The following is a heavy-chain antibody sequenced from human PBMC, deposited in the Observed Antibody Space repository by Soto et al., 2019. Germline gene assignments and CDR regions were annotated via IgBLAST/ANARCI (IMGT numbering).Heavy chain of an antibody. CDR3: ARLMDPYSGPHLDI. J-gene: IGHJ3*02. CDR2: INPNTGGT. Sequence: QVQLVQSGAEVEKPGASVKVSCKASGYTFTGYYIHWVRQAPGQGLEWMGWINPNTGGTNYAQKFQGGVTMTRDTSISTAYMELSTLKSDDAAVYYCARLMDPYSGPHLDIWGQGTMVTVSS. CDR1: GYTFTGYY. V-gene: IGHV1-2*02. D-gene: IGHD1-26*01.